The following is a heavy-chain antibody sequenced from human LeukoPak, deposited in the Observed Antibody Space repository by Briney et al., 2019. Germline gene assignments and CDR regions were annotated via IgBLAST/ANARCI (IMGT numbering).Heavy chain of an antibody. CDR3: ARACSSTSCYSYDAFDI. CDR1: GGSISSGGYS. J-gene: IGHJ3*02. CDR2: IYHSGST. Sequence: SETLSLTCAVSGGSISSGGYSWSWIRQPPGKGLEWIGYIYHSGSTYYNPSFKSRVTISVDRSKNQFSLKLSSVTAADTAVYYCARACSSTSCYSYDAFDIWGQGTMVTVSS. V-gene: IGHV4-30-2*01. D-gene: IGHD2-2*01.